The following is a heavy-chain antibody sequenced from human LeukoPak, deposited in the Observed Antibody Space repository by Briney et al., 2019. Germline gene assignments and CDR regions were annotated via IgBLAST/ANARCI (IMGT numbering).Heavy chain of an antibody. V-gene: IGHV4-61*08. CDR3: AMSSGWYFDY. Sequence: PSETLSLTCTVSGGSISGGDSYWSWIRQPPGKGLEWIGYIYYSGSINYNPSLKGRVTISLDTSKNQFSLKLSSVTAADTAVYYCAMSSGWYFDYWGQGTLVTVSS. J-gene: IGHJ4*02. CDR2: IYYSGSI. CDR1: GGSISGGDSY. D-gene: IGHD6-19*01.